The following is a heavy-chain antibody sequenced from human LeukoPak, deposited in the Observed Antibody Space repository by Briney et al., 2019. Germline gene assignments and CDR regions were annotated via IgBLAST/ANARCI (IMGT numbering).Heavy chain of an antibody. V-gene: IGHV3-33*01. D-gene: IGHD2-21*01. CDR2: IWYDGSDK. Sequence: GGSLRLSCAASGFTFSRHGIHWVRQAPGKGLEWVAVIWYDGSDKYYADSVKGRFTISRDNSKNTLYLQLNGLRAEDTVVYYCARDGGGYCGGDWGQGTLVTVSS. J-gene: IGHJ4*02. CDR1: GFTFSRHG. CDR3: ARDGGGYCGGD.